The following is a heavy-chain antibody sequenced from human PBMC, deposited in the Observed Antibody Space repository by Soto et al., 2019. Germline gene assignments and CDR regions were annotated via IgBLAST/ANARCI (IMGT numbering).Heavy chain of an antibody. D-gene: IGHD2-2*01. V-gene: IGHV3-21*01. Sequence: LXLSCVASGPTFSTYGMNWIRQTPGKGLEWVSSITSSGSYIHYAASVQGRFTVSRDNAKNSMYLQMNSLRVEDRAVYFCARDESAGSSTSNWGQGTLVTVSS. CDR3: ARDESAGSSTSN. CDR1: GPTFSTYG. CDR2: ITSSGSYI. J-gene: IGHJ4*02.